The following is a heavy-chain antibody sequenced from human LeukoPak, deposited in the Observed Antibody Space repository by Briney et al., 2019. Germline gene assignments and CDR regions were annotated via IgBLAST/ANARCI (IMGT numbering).Heavy chain of an antibody. V-gene: IGHV4-34*01. CDR3: ARHRGWYDILTDYCGYFDY. J-gene: IGHJ4*02. CDR2: INHSGST. D-gene: IGHD3-9*01. Sequence: SETLSLTCAVYGGSFSGYYWSWIRQPPGKGLEWIGEINHSGSTNYNPSLKSRVTISVDTSKNQFSLKLSSVTAADTAVYYCARHRGWYDILTDYCGYFDYWGQGTLVTVSS. CDR1: GGSFSGYY.